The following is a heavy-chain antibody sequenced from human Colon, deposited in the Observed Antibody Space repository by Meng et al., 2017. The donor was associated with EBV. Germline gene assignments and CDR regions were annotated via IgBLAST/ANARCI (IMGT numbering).Heavy chain of an antibody. D-gene: IGHD2-21*01. J-gene: IGHJ4*02. V-gene: IGHV4-30-4*01. CDR1: GWSMGSGNYY. Sequence: QVQLPESGPGLVGPSQTLSLTWTVSGWSMGSGNYYWSWIRQPPGKGLEWIGYIHHSGSAYYNPSLKSRVSISVDTSKNQFSLNLNSMTAADTAVYYCASFDHIPRRNYFDYWGQGTLVTVSS. CDR3: ASFDHIPRRNYFDY. CDR2: IHHSGSA.